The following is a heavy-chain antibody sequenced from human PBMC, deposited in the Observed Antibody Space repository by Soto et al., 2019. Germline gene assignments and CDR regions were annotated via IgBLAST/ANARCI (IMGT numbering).Heavy chain of an antibody. Sequence: SETLSLTCSVSGGSLSSGPYSWGWIRQPPEKGLEWIGTFSYSGSTYYNPSLESRVTISVDTSKNQFSLKVSSVTAADTAMYYCARLGGYCSTTTCYGYYAMDVWGQGTTVTVSS. CDR2: FSYSGST. V-gene: IGHV4-39*01. D-gene: IGHD2-2*01. J-gene: IGHJ6*02. CDR1: GGSLSSGPYS. CDR3: ARLGGYCSTTTCYGYYAMDV.